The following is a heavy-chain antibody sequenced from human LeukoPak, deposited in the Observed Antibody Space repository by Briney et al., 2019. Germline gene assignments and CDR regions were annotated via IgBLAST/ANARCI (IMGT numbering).Heavy chain of an antibody. V-gene: IGHV1-46*01. Sequence: ASVKVSCKASGYTFTSYYMHWVRQAPGQGLEWMGIINPSGGSTSYVQKFQGRVTMTRDTSTSTVYMELSSLRSEDTAVYYCARGDIVVVPAAMFDPWGQGTLVTVSS. CDR1: GYTFTSYY. CDR2: INPSGGST. J-gene: IGHJ5*02. CDR3: ARGDIVVVPAAMFDP. D-gene: IGHD2-2*01.